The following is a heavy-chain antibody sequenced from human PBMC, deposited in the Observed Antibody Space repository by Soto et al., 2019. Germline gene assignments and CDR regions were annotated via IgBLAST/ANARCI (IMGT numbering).Heavy chain of an antibody. D-gene: IGHD6-13*01. CDR3: ARDFQQLVSHFDY. CDR1: GFTFSSYA. Sequence: GGSLRLSCAASGFTFSSYAMHWVRQAPGKGLEWVAVISYDGSNKYYADSVKGRFTISRDNSKNTLYLQMNSLRAEDTAVYYCARDFQQLVSHFDYWGQGTLVTVSS. J-gene: IGHJ4*02. V-gene: IGHV3-30-3*01. CDR2: ISYDGSNK.